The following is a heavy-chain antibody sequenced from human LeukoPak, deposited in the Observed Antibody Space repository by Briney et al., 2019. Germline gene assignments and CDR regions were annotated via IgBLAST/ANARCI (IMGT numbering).Heavy chain of an antibody. CDR2: ISYDGSNK. CDR1: GFTFSSYA. J-gene: IGHJ5*02. Sequence: GGSLRLSCAASGFTFSSYAMHWVRQAPGKGLEWVAVISYDGSNKYYADSVKGRFTISRDNSKNTLYQQMNSLRAEDTAVYYCARDSYSSSWYSYGGFDPWGQGTLVTVSS. CDR3: ARDSYSSSWYSYGGFDP. D-gene: IGHD6-13*01. V-gene: IGHV3-30-3*01.